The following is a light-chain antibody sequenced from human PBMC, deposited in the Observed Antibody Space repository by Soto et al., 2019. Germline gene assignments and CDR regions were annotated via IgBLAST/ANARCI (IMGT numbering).Light chain of an antibody. CDR3: QQRSNWPRT. CDR2: DAS. CDR1: QSVSSY. Sequence: EIVLTQSPATLSSSPGERATLSCRASQSVSSYLAWFQQKPGQAPRLLIYDASDRATGIPARFSGSGSGTDFTLTISSLEPEDFPVYYCQQRSNWPRTFGQGTKVEIK. J-gene: IGKJ1*01. V-gene: IGKV3-11*01.